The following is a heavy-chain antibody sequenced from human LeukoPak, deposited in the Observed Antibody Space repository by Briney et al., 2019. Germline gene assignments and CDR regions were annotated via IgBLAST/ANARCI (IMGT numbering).Heavy chain of an antibody. CDR3: ARDKRGTTLVFDY. Sequence: PGGSLRLFCAASGFTFSSYSMNWVRQAPGKGLEWVSYISSSSSTIYYADSVKGRFTISRDNAKNSLYLQMNSLRAEDTAVYYCARDKRGTTLVFDYWGQGTLVTVSS. D-gene: IGHD1-1*01. V-gene: IGHV3-48*04. J-gene: IGHJ4*02. CDR1: GFTFSSYS. CDR2: ISSSSSTI.